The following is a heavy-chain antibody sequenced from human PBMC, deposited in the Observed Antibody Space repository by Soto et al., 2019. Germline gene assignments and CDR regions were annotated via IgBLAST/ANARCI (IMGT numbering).Heavy chain of an antibody. CDR1: GFTFSSYW. V-gene: IGHV3-7*01. CDR3: ARDQCLGKGCAFDI. CDR2: IKQDGSEK. D-gene: IGHD6-19*01. Sequence: GGSLRLSCAASGFTFSSYWMSWVRQAPGKGLEWVANIKQDGSEKYYVDSVKGRFTISRDNAKNSLYLQMNSLRAEDTAVYYCARDQCLGKGCAFDIWGQGTMVTVSS. J-gene: IGHJ3*02.